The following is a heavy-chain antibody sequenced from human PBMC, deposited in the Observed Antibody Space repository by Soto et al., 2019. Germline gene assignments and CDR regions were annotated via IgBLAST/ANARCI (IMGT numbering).Heavy chain of an antibody. Sequence: EVQLLESGGGLVQPGGSLRLSCAASGFTFSSYAMSWVRQAPGKGLEWVSAISGSGGSTYYADSVKGRFTISRDNSKNTLYLQMNSLRAEDTAVYYCAKFFEWFGEFVKGLYGMDVWGQGTTVTVSS. D-gene: IGHD3-10*01. J-gene: IGHJ6*02. CDR2: ISGSGGST. V-gene: IGHV3-23*01. CDR3: AKFFEWFGEFVKGLYGMDV. CDR1: GFTFSSYA.